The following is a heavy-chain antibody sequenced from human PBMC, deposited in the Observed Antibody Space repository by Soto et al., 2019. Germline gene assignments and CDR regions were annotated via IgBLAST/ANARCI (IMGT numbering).Heavy chain of an antibody. J-gene: IGHJ5*02. CDR2: ISAYNGNT. D-gene: IGHD3-3*01. CDR3: ARDRVVVPGWFDP. V-gene: IGHV1-18*01. Sequence: QVQLVQSGAELKKPGASVKVSCKASGYTFGSYGMTWVRQAPGQGLEWMGWISAYNGNTDYAQKFQGRVTLTTDTSTDTAYMELRSLRSDDTAVYYCARDRVVVPGWFDPWGQGTLVTVSS. CDR1: GYTFGSYG.